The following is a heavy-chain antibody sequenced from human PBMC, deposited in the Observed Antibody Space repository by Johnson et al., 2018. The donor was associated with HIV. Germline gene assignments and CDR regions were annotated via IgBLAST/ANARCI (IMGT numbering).Heavy chain of an antibody. CDR3: AKTGGGAALDS. V-gene: IGHV3-33*03. J-gene: IGHJ3*02. D-gene: IGHD3-16*01. Sequence: QVQLVESGGGLVQPGGSLRLSCAASGFTVSSNYMSWVRQAPGKGLEWVAILWYDGTTAFYADSVKGRFTSSRDTSKKMLYLQMNSLRVDDTAVYYCAKTGGGAALDSWGQGTMVTVSS. CDR1: GFTVSSNY. CDR2: LWYDGTTA.